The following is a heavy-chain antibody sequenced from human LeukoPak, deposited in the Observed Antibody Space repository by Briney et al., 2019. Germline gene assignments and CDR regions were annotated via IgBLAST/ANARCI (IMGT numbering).Heavy chain of an antibody. V-gene: IGHV6-1*01. CDR1: GDSVSSNSAA. Sequence: SHTLSLTCAISGDSVSSNSAAWTWIRQSPSRGLEWLGRTYYRSKWYNDYAVSVKSRITINPDTSKSHLSLQLNSVTPEDTAVYYCARDEMGFDYWGQGTLVTVSS. D-gene: IGHD2-8*01. J-gene: IGHJ4*02. CDR3: ARDEMGFDY. CDR2: TYYRSKWYN.